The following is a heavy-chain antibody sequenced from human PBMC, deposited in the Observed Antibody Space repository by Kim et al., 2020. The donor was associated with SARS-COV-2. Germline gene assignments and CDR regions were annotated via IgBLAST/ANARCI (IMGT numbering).Heavy chain of an antibody. J-gene: IGHJ5*02. Sequence: NPSLKSRLTILADTSKNQVSLKLRSVTAADTAVYYCAREGILGADNWFDPWGQGTLVFVSS. CDR3: AREGILGADNWFDP. V-gene: IGHV4-59*12. D-gene: IGHD1-26*01.